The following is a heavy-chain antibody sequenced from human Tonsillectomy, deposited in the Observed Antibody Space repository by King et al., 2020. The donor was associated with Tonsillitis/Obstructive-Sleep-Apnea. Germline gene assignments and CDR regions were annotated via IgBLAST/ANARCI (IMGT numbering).Heavy chain of an antibody. J-gene: IGHJ5*02. V-gene: IGHV1-69*09. D-gene: IGHD5-24*01. Sequence: HGQLVQSGAEVKKPGSSVKVSCKASGGTFSSYAISWVRQAPGQGLEWMGRIAPMVGMAQYTQKFAQKFQDRVTITADKSTRTAYMELSSLRSEDTAIYYCARERDGRGSWGYNWFDPWGQGTLVTVSS. CDR2: IAPMVGMA. CDR1: GGTFSSYA. CDR3: ARERDGRGSWGYNWFDP.